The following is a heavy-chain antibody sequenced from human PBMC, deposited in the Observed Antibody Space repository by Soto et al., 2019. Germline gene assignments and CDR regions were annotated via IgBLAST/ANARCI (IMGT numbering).Heavy chain of an antibody. CDR3: ARPSPVPAALTGWFDP. CDR1: GFTFSSYA. J-gene: IGHJ5*02. V-gene: IGHV3-30-3*01. Sequence: GGSLRLSCAASGFTFSSYAMHWVRQAPGKGLEWVAVISYDGSNKYYADSVKGRFTISRDNSKNTLYLQMNSLRAEDTAVYYCARPSPVPAALTGWFDPWGQGTLVTVSS. CDR2: ISYDGSNK. D-gene: IGHD2-2*01.